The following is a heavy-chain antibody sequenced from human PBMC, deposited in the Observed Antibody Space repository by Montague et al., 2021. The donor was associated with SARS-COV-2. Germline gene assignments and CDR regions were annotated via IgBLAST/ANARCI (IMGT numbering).Heavy chain of an antibody. CDR1: GYTFSSYD. J-gene: IGHJ6*02. CDR3: ARGLRRSGYYDYYYYGMDV. D-gene: IGHD3-3*01. CDR2: MNPNSGNT. Sequence: SVKVSCKASGYTFSSYDINWVRQATGQGLEWMGWMNPNSGNTGYAQKFQGRVTMTRNTSISTAYMELSSLRSEDTAVYYCARGLRRSGYYDYYYYGMDVWGQGTTVTVSS. V-gene: IGHV1-8*01.